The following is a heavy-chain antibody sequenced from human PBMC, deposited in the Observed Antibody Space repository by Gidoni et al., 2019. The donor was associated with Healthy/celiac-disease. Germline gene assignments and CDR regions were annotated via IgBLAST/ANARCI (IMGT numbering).Heavy chain of an antibody. D-gene: IGHD3-22*01. CDR1: GFPFSSYA. CDR2: ISGSGGST. CDR3: AKGYYDSSGNSY. J-gene: IGHJ4*02. V-gene: IGHV3-23*01. Sequence: EVQLLESGGGLVQPGGSLRLSCAASGFPFSSYAMSWVRQAPGKGLEWVSAISGSGGSTYYADSVKGRFTISRDNSKNTLYLQMNSLRAEDTAVYYCAKGYYDSSGNSYWGQGTLVTVSS.